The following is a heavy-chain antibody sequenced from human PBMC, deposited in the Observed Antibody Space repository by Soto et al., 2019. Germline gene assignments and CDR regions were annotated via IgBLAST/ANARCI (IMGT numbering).Heavy chain of an antibody. D-gene: IGHD5-18*01. V-gene: IGHV4-34*01. CDR3: ARGYYSYGYYYYYYYGMDV. CDR2: INHSGST. J-gene: IGHJ6*02. Sequence: PSETLSLTCAVYGGSFSGYYWSWIRQPPGKGLEWIGEINHSGSTNYNPSLKSRVTISVDTSKNQFSLKLSSVTAADTAVYYCARGYYSYGYYYYYYYGMDVWGQGTTVTVSS. CDR1: GGSFSGYY.